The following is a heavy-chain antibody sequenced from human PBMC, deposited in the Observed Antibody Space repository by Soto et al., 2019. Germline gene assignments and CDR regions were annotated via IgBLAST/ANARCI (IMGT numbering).Heavy chain of an antibody. J-gene: IGHJ5*02. CDR3: ARLEATRTTWFAGPYSWFDP. CDR1: GYSFIIYW. Sequence: PGESLKISCKGSGYSFIIYWISWVRQMPGKGLEWMGRIDPSGSYTNYSPSFQGHVTISADKSISTAYLQWSSLKASDTAMYYCARLEATRTTWFAGPYSWFDPWGEGTLVTVSS. CDR2: IDPSGSYT. V-gene: IGHV5-10-1*01. D-gene: IGHD3-10*01.